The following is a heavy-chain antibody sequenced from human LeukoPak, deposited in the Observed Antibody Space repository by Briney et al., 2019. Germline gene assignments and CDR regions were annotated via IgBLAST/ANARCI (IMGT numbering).Heavy chain of an antibody. D-gene: IGHD4-17*01. CDR1: GGSFTTYY. J-gene: IGHJ5*02. CDR2: INHSGNR. CDR3: ARKGYGDYNNWFDP. Sequence: PSETLSLTCAVYGGSFTTYYWSWVRQPPGKGLEWIGEINHSGNRNYNPSLKSRVTISVDTSKNQFSLKLSSVTAADTAVYYCARKGYGDYNNWFDPWGQGTLVTVSS. V-gene: IGHV4-34*01.